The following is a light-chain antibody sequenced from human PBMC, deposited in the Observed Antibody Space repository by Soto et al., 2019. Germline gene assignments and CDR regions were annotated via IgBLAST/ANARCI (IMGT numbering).Light chain of an antibody. V-gene: IGKV3-20*01. J-gene: IGKJ1*01. CDR2: GAS. CDR3: QQYGSSPTT. Sequence: EVVLTQSPGTLSLSPGETATLSSRASQSLTSSYLAWYQQRPGQAPSLLIYGASSRATGIPDRFSGSGSGTDFTLTISRLEPEDFAVYYCQQYGSSPTTLGQGTKVDIK. CDR1: QSLTSSY.